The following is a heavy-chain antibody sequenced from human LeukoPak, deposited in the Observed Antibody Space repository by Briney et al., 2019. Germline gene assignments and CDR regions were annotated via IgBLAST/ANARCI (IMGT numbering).Heavy chain of an antibody. D-gene: IGHD1-14*01. J-gene: IGHJ4*02. Sequence: QAGGSLRLSCAASGFTFSSYGMHWVRQAPGKGLEWVAVISYDGSNKYYAGSVKGRFTISRDNSKNTLYLQMNSLRAEDTAVYYCAKDGQGLTYYFDYWGQGTLVTVSS. V-gene: IGHV3-30*18. CDR2: ISYDGSNK. CDR3: AKDGQGLTYYFDY. CDR1: GFTFSSYG.